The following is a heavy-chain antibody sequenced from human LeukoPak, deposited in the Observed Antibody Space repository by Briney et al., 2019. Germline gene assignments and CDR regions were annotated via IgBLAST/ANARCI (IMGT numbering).Heavy chain of an antibody. J-gene: IGHJ3*02. CDR1: GFTFSSYW. V-gene: IGHV3-74*01. D-gene: IGHD2-2*01. CDR2: INSDGSST. CDR3: ARDHHCSSTSCHSDAFDI. Sequence: GGSLRLSCAASGFTFSSYWMHWVRQAPRKGLVWVSRINSDGSSTSYADSVKGRFTISRDNAKNTLYLQMNSLRAEDTAVYYCARDHHCSSTSCHSDAFDIWGQGTMVTVSS.